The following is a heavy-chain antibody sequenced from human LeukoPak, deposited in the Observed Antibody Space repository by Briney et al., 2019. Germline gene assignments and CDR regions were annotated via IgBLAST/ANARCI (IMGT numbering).Heavy chain of an antibody. CDR3: ARTTVTIQPIVYFDY. CDR1: GGTFSSYA. V-gene: IGHV1-69*13. J-gene: IGHJ4*02. CDR2: IIPIFGTA. Sequence: GASVKVSCKASGGTFSSYAISWVRQAPGQGLEWMGGIIPIFGTANYAQKFQGRVTITADESTSTAYMELSSLRSEDTAVYYCARTTVTIQPIVYFDYWGQGTLVTVSS. D-gene: IGHD4-17*01.